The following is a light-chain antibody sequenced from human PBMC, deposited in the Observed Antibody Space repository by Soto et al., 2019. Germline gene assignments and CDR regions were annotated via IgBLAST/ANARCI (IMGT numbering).Light chain of an antibody. CDR3: SSYTSINSYV. V-gene: IGLV2-11*01. CDR2: DVT. J-gene: IGLJ1*01. CDR1: ANDVGGHNY. Sequence: QSVLTQPRSVSGSPGQSATTSCTGTANDVGGHNYVSWYQQHPGEAPKLLIYDVTERPSGVPDRFSGSKSGNTASLTISGLQAEDEADYYCSSYTSINSYVFGSGTKVTVL.